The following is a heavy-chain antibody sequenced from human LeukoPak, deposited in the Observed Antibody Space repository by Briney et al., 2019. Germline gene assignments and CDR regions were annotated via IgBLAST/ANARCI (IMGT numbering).Heavy chain of an antibody. CDR2: ISNSGGTI. J-gene: IGHJ6*03. CDR1: GFSFSSYS. Sequence: PGGSLRLSCAASGFSFSSYSMTWVRQAPGKGLEWVSYISNSGGTIYYADSVKGRFTISRDNYWKSLYLQMNGLRAGDTAVYYCARRNTISRGYYYMDVWGKGTMVTVS. D-gene: IGHD3-3*01. CDR3: ARRNTISRGYYYMDV. V-gene: IGHV3-48*01.